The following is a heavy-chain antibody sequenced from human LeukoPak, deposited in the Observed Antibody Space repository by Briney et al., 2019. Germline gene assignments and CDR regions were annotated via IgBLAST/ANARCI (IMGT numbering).Heavy chain of an antibody. D-gene: IGHD6-19*01. CDR2: INVRGDAT. CDR3: AKDYRYGSA. CDR1: GFTFNSFA. V-gene: IGHV3-23*01. J-gene: IGHJ5*02. Sequence: GGSLRLSCAASGFTFNSFAFTWVRQARGRGLEWVSAINVRGDATFYAESVRGRFTISRDNSKNTLYLQMNSLGAEDTALYYCAKDYRYGSAWGPGTLVVVSS.